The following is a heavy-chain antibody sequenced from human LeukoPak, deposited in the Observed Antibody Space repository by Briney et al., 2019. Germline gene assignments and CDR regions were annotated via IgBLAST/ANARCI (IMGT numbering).Heavy chain of an antibody. D-gene: IGHD6-19*01. CDR1: GFTFSSYA. J-gene: IGHJ1*01. V-gene: IGHV3-23*01. CDR2: ISGSGGST. CDR3: AKDRIAVAGPPGYFQH. Sequence: PGGFLRLSCAASGFTFSSYAMSWVRQAPGKGLEWVSAISGSGGSTYYADSVKGRFTISRDNSKNTLYLQMNSLRAEDTAVYYCAKDRIAVAGPPGYFQHWGQGTLVTVSS.